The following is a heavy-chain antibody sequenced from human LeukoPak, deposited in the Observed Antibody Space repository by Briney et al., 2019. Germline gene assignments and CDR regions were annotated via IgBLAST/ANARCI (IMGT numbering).Heavy chain of an antibody. J-gene: IGHJ4*02. CDR3: ARDLPVVGAPGFDY. D-gene: IGHD1-26*01. CDR2: IKKDGSET. CDR1: GFTFSSYW. Sequence: GGSLRLSCIASGFTFSSYWMSWVRQAPGTGLEWVANIKKDGSETIYVDSVKGRFTISRDNAKKSLFLQMDSLRAEDTAVYYCARDLPVVGAPGFDYWGQGTLVTVSS. V-gene: IGHV3-7*01.